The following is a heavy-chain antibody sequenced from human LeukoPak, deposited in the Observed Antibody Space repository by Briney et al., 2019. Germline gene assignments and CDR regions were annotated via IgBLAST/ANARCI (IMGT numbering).Heavy chain of an antibody. CDR3: AKLTTGSPTCDY. D-gene: IGHD1-14*01. Sequence: PGGSLRISCAASGFTFSSYGMHWVRQAPGKGLEWVAVISYDGSNKYYADSVKGRFTISRDNSKNTLYLQMNSLRAEDTAVYYCAKLTTGSPTCDYWGQGTLVTVSS. CDR1: GFTFSSYG. CDR2: ISYDGSNK. V-gene: IGHV3-30*18. J-gene: IGHJ4*02.